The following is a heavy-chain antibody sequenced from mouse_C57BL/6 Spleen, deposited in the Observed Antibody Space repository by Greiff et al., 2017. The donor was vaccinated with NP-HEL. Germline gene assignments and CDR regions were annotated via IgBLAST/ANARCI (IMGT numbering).Heavy chain of an antibody. D-gene: IGHD1-1*01. Sequence: DVQLQESGPELVKPGASVKISCKASGYSFTGYYMNWVKQSPEKSLEWIGEINPSTGGTTYNQKFKAKATLTVDKSSSTAYMQLKSLTSEDSAVYYCARKTYYGSPAWFAYWGQGTLVTVSA. CDR2: INPSTGGT. V-gene: IGHV1-42*01. CDR3: ARKTYYGSPAWFAY. CDR1: GYSFTGYY. J-gene: IGHJ3*01.